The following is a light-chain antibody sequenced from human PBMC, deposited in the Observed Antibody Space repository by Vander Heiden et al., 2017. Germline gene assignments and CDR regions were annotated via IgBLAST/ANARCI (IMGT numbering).Light chain of an antibody. CDR2: GAS. J-gene: IGKJ4*01. Sequence: EIVMTQSPATLSVSPGERATLSCRASQSVSSNLAWYQQKPGQAPRLLIYGASTRATGIKARFSGSGDGTEFTLTISSRHSEDFAVFYCQQENNWHPSITFGGGTKVEIK. CDR1: QSVSSN. CDR3: QQENNWHPSIT. V-gene: IGKV3-15*01.